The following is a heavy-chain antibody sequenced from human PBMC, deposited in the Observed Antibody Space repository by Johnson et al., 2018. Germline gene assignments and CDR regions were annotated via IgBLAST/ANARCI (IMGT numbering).Heavy chain of an antibody. CDR2: IRSETFRGAT. J-gene: IGHJ3*02. CDR1: EFTFGDYT. D-gene: IGHD7-27*01. CDR3: ARGRNWGDAFDM. V-gene: IGHV3-49*03. Sequence: VQLVESGGDLVQPGRSLRLSCTASEFTFGDYTVSWFRQAPGKGLEWVSFIRSETFRGATDYAASVKGRFTISRDDSKNIAYLQMNSLKTDDTAMYYCARGRNWGDAFDMWGQGTMVTVSS.